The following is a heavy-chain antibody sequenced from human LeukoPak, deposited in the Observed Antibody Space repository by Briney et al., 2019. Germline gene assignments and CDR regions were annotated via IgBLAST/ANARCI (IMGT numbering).Heavy chain of an antibody. D-gene: IGHD5-12*01. CDR2: IRSTGDT. V-gene: IGHV3-48*01. CDR3: ARDAGNSGYGCDL. J-gene: IGHJ5*02. CDR1: GFIFSQYS. Sequence: GSLRLSCAASGFIFSQYSINWVRQAPGKGLEWVSHIRSTGDTFYADSVKGRFTISRDNARNSLYLQMNSLRAEDTAMYYCARDAGNSGYGCDLWGQGTLVTVSS.